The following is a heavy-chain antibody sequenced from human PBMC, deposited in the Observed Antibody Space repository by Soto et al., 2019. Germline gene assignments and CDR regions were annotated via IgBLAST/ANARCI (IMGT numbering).Heavy chain of an antibody. CDR1: GLTFSDAW. J-gene: IGHJ4*02. Sequence: EVQLVESGGGLVQPGGSHEVSCVASGLTFSDAWINWVRQAPGKGLEWVGRIRSNSDGGTADYAAPVKDRFIISRDDAKSTVYLQMNSLTNEDTGVYYCTTDGRYTYAYDFDSWGQGTRVTVSS. D-gene: IGHD5-18*01. CDR2: IRSNSDGGTA. CDR3: TTDGRYTYAYDFDS. V-gene: IGHV3-15*07.